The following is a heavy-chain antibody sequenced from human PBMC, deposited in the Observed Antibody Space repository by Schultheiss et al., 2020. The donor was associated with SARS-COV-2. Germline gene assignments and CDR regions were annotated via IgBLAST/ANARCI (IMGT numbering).Heavy chain of an antibody. CDR3: ARGDKVATIFHYYYYMDV. Sequence: SETLSLTCTVSGVSITSGGYYWSWIRQPAGKGLEWIGRFYTSGSTNYNPSLKSRVTISVDTSKNQFSLKLNSVTAADTAVYYCARGDKVATIFHYYYYMDVWGKGTTVTVSS. J-gene: IGHJ6*03. V-gene: IGHV4-61*02. D-gene: IGHD5-12*01. CDR1: GVSITSGGYY. CDR2: FYTSGST.